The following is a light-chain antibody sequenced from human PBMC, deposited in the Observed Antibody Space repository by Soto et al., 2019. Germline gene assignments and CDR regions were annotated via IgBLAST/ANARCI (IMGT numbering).Light chain of an antibody. V-gene: IGKV1-5*01. Sequence: DIQLTQSPSTLSASVGDRVTITCRASQSISSYLNWYQQKPGKAPKLLIYAASSLQSGVPSRFSGSGSGTEFTLTISSLQPDDFATYYCQQYNTYITFGPGTKVDIK. CDR3: QQYNTYIT. J-gene: IGKJ3*01. CDR1: QSISSY. CDR2: AAS.